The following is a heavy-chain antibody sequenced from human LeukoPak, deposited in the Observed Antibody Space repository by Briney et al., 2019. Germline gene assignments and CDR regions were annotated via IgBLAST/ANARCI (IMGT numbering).Heavy chain of an antibody. CDR2: IPGSGGAT. D-gene: IGHD3-22*01. CDR1: GFTFSSYA. V-gene: IGHV3-23*01. J-gene: IGHJ6*02. CDR3: ARARPWDSSRSYYFGMDV. Sequence: GGSLRLSCEASGFTFSSYAIRWVRQAPGTGLEWVSSIPGSGGATYYADSVRGRFSVSRDSSKNTVYLQMNSLRDEDTTVYYCARARPWDSSRSYYFGMDVWGHGTTVTVSS.